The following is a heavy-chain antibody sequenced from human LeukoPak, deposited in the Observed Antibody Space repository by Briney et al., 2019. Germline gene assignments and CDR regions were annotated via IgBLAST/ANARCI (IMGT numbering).Heavy chain of an antibody. CDR2: IYTSGST. CDR3: ARAAAGSSKYDY. V-gene: IGHV4-4*07. D-gene: IGHD6-13*01. J-gene: IGHJ4*02. CDR1: GGSCGTYS. Sequence: PSETLSLTCSVSGGSCGTYSWTWIRLPAGKGLEWIGRIYTSGSTNYNPSLKSRVTMSVDTSKNQFSLNLSSVTAADTAVYYCARAAAGSSKYDYWGQGILVTVSS.